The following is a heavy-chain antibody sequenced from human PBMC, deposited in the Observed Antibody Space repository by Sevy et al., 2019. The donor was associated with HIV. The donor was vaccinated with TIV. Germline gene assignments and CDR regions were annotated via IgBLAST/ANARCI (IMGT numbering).Heavy chain of an antibody. CDR1: GYTLTELS. CDR3: ATRGYSSSWHYYYYGMDV. CDR2: FDPEDGET. D-gene: IGHD6-13*01. J-gene: IGHJ6*02. V-gene: IGHV1-24*01. Sequence: ASVKVSCKVSGYTLTELSMHWVRQAPGKGLEWMGGFDPEDGETIYAQKFQGRVTMTEDTSTDKAYMELSSLRSEDTAVYYCATRGYSSSWHYYYYGMDVWGQGTTVTVSS.